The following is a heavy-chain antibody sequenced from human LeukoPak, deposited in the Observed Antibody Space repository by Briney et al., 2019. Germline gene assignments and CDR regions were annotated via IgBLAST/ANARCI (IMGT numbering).Heavy chain of an antibody. J-gene: IGHJ5*02. CDR1: GGSISSSSYY. Sequence: SETLSLTCTVSGGSISSSSYYWGWIRQPPGKGLEWIGSIYYSGSTNYNPSLKSRVTISVDTSKNQFSLKLSSVTAADTAVYFCARGGYDILTGYWNWFDPWGEGTLVTVSS. V-gene: IGHV4-39*07. D-gene: IGHD3-9*01. CDR2: IYYSGST. CDR3: ARGGYDILTGYWNWFDP.